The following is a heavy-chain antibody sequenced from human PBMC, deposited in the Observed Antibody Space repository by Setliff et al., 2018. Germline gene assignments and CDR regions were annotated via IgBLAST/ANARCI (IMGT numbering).Heavy chain of an antibody. CDR3: AGATRVRDSSTVPSDTFDI. D-gene: IGHD4-4*01. J-gene: IGHJ3*02. CDR2: INYSGNS. CDR1: GGSISTYY. V-gene: IGHV4-59*01. Sequence: PSETLSLTCSVSGGSISTYYWSWIRQPPGKGLEWIGNINYSGNSNSIPSLKSRVTISVDMPKNQFTLKLSSVTAADTAVYYCAGATRVRDSSTVPSDTFDIWGRGTMVTVSS.